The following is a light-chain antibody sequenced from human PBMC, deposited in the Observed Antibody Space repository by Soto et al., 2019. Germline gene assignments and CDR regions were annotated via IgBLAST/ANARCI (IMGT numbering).Light chain of an antibody. CDR3: QQRSNLPNT. J-gene: IGKJ2*01. V-gene: IGKV3-11*01. CDR1: QSVSNS. CDR2: DAF. Sequence: DIVLTQSPATLSLSPGERATLSCRASQSVSNSLAWYQQKTGQAPRLLIYDAFIRATGIPARFSGSGFGTDFTLTISSLEPEDFAVYYCQQRSNLPNTFGQGTKLEIK.